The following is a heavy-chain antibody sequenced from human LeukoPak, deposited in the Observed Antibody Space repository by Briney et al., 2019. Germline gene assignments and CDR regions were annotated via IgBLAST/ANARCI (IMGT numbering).Heavy chain of an antibody. D-gene: IGHD1-14*01. J-gene: IGHJ5*02. V-gene: IGHV4-39*07. Sequence: SETLSLTCTVSGGSISSSSYYWGWIRQPPGKGLEWIGSIYYSGSTYYNPSLKSRVTISVDTSKNQFSLKVSSVTAADTAVYYCARDGLPELWVDWFDPWGQGTLVTVSS. CDR2: IYYSGST. CDR3: ARDGLPELWVDWFDP. CDR1: GGSISSSSYY.